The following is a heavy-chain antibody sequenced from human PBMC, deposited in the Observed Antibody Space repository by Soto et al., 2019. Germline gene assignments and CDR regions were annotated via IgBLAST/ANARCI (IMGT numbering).Heavy chain of an antibody. CDR3: ARDRDWRYDFDY. CDR2: ISYDGSNK. V-gene: IGHV3-30-3*01. CDR1: GFTFSSYG. Sequence: PGGSLRLSCAASGFTFSSYGMHWVRQAPGKGLEWVAFISYDGSNKNYADSVKGRFTISRDNSKNTLYVEMNSLRVEDTAVYYCARDRDWRYDFDYWGQGT. D-gene: IGHD3-9*01. J-gene: IGHJ4*02.